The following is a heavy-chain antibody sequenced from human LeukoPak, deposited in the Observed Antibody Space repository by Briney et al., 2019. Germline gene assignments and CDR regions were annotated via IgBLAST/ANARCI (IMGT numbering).Heavy chain of an antibody. J-gene: IGHJ4*02. V-gene: IGHV3-23*01. CDR3: AKGNKPSSWTLHPPDY. Sequence: PGGSLRLSCAASGFTFSSYAMSWVRQAPGKGLEWVSGISGSGGSTYYADSVKGRFTISRDNSKNTLYLQMNSLRAEDTAVYYCAKGNKPSSWTLHPPDYWGQGTLVTVSS. CDR1: GFTFSSYA. CDR2: ISGSGGST. D-gene: IGHD6-13*01.